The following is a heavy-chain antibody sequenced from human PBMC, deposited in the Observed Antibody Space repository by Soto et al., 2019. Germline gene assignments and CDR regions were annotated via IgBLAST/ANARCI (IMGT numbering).Heavy chain of an antibody. CDR2: IYYSGST. D-gene: IGHD6-19*01. Sequence: PSETLSLTCTVSGGSISSSSYYWGWIRQPPGKGLEWIGSIYYSGSTYYNPSLKSRVTISVDTSKNQFSLKLSSVTAADTAVYYCARPVAVAGVSFDPWGQGTLVTVSS. V-gene: IGHV4-39*01. CDR3: ARPVAVAGVSFDP. J-gene: IGHJ5*02. CDR1: GGSISSSSYY.